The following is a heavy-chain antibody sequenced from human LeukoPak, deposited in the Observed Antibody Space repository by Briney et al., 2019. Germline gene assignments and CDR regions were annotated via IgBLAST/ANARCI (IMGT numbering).Heavy chain of an antibody. J-gene: IGHJ4*02. CDR2: INPHSGGT. CDR1: GYTFTSYY. D-gene: IGHD6-19*01. V-gene: IGHV1-2*02. CDR3: AREISVAGTMIDY. Sequence: GASVKVSCKASGYTFTSYYMHWVRQAPGQGLEWMGWINPHSGGTNYAQKFQGRVTMTRDTSISTAYMEVIRLTSDGTAIYFCAREISVAGTMIDYWGQGTLVTVSS.